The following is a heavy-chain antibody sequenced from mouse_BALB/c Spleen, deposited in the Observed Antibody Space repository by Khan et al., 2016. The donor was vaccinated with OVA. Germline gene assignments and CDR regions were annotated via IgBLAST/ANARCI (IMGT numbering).Heavy chain of an antibody. CDR3: ARGNWAY. CDR2: INSGSTTI. D-gene: IGHD4-1*01. V-gene: IGHV5-17*02. J-gene: IGHJ2*01. CDR1: GFTFSSFG. Sequence: EVELVESGGGLVQPGGSRKLSCAASGFTFSSFGMHWVRQAPEKGLEWVAYINSGSTTIYYADPVKGRFTIPRDNPKNTLFLQMTSLGSEDTAMYYCARGNWAYWGQGTTLTVAS.